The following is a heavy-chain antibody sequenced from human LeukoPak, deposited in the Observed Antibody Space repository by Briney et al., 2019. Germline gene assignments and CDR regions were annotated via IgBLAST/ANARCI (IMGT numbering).Heavy chain of an antibody. Sequence: GGSLTLSCAASGFTFNTYAMHWIRQAPGKGLEYVSAISSNGDSTYYANSVKDRFTISRDNSKNTLYLQMGRLRAEDMAVYYCASSRYCSTITCYTSPNWFDPWGQGTLVTVSS. D-gene: IGHD2-2*02. CDR3: ASSRYCSTITCYTSPNWFDP. V-gene: IGHV3-64*01. CDR2: ISSNGDST. CDR1: GFTFNTYA. J-gene: IGHJ5*02.